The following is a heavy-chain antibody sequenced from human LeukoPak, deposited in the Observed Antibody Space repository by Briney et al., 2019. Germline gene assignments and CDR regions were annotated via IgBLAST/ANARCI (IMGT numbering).Heavy chain of an antibody. J-gene: IGHJ6*02. CDR2: IIPIFGIA. Sequence: ASVKVSCKASGGTFSSNAISWVRQAPGQGLEWMGGIIPIFGIANYAQKFQGRVTITADKSTSIAYMELSSLRSEDTAVYYCASGYDDSSGHPYYYGMDVWGQGTTVTVSS. V-gene: IGHV1-69*17. CDR3: ASGYDDSSGHPYYYGMDV. D-gene: IGHD3-22*01. CDR1: GGTFSSNA.